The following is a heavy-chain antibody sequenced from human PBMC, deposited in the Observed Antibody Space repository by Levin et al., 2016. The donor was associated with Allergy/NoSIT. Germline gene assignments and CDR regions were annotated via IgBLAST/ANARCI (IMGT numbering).Heavy chain of an antibody. J-gene: IGHJ6*02. D-gene: IGHD2-2*01. Sequence: WIRQPPGKGLEWVSSISSSSSYIYYADSVKGRFTISRDNAKNSLYLQMNSLRAEDTAVHYCARDKVVPAAIDYYYYGMDVWGQGTTVTVSS. CDR3: ARDKVVPAAIDYYYYGMDV. V-gene: IGHV3-21*01. CDR2: ISSSSSYI.